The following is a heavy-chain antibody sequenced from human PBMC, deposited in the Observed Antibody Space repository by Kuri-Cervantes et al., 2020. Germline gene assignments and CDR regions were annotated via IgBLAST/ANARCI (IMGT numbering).Heavy chain of an antibody. CDR2: ISSSSSTI. V-gene: IGHV3-48*04. D-gene: IGHD6-13*01. Sequence: GESLKISCAASGFTFSSYSMNWVRQAPGKGLEWVSYISSSSSTIYYADSVKGRFTISRDNAKNSLYLQMNSLRAEDTAVYYCARDRSTWDGSSWYRGLWDYYYGMDVWGQGTTVTVSS. CDR1: GFTFSSYS. J-gene: IGHJ6*02. CDR3: ARDRSTWDGSSWYRGLWDYYYGMDV.